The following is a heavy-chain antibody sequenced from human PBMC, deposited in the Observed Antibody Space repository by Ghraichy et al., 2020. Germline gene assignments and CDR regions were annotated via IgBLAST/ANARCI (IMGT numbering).Heavy chain of an antibody. J-gene: IGHJ4*02. V-gene: IGHV1-24*01. D-gene: IGHD2-21*02. CDR3: ATAPTSYCGGDCLFDY. CDR1: GYTLTELS. Sequence: ASVKVSCKVSGYTLTELSMHWVRQAPGKGLEWMGGFDPEDGETIYAQKFQGRVTMTEDTSTDTAYMELSSLRSEDTAVYYCATAPTSYCGGDCLFDYWGQGTLVTVSS. CDR2: FDPEDGET.